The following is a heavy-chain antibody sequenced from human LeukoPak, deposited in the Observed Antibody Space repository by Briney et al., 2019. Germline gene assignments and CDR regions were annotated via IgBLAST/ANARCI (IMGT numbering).Heavy chain of an antibody. CDR1: GFTLSTNA. D-gene: IGHD1-26*01. Sequence: GGSMRLSCLTSGFTLSTNAMSWVRQAPGKGLEWISGISGSGASTYYADSVKGRFTISRDDSRNALYLQMNSLRGDDTAVYYCAKDVGKWESLHFFDYWGQGTLVTVSS. J-gene: IGHJ4*02. CDR2: ISGSGAST. CDR3: AKDVGKWESLHFFDY. V-gene: IGHV3-23*01.